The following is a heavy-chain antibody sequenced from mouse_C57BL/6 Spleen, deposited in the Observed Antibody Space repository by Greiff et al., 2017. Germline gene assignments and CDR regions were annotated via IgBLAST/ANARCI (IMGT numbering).Heavy chain of an antibody. D-gene: IGHD3-3*01. CDR2: ISSGGSYT. Sequence: VQLKESGGDLVKPGGSLKLSCAASGFTFSSYGMSWVRQTPDKRLEWVATISSGGSYTYYPDSVKGRFTISRDNAKNTLYLQMSRLKSEDTAMYYCWGDDYWGQGTTLTVSS. V-gene: IGHV5-6*01. CDR3: WGDDY. J-gene: IGHJ2*01. CDR1: GFTFSSYG.